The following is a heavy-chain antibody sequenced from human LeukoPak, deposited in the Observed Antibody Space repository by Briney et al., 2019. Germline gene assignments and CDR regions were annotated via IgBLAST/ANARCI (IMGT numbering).Heavy chain of an antibody. Sequence: APVKVSCKASGYSFPSYGISWVRQAPGQGLEGMGWISAFNGNTHYAQNLQGRVTMTTDTSTSTAYMELSSLTSDDTAVYYGAREGQWLAIGLDFWGQGTLVTVSS. CDR1: GYSFPSYG. V-gene: IGHV1-18*01. D-gene: IGHD6-19*01. CDR3: AREGQWLAIGLDF. J-gene: IGHJ4*02. CDR2: ISAFNGNT.